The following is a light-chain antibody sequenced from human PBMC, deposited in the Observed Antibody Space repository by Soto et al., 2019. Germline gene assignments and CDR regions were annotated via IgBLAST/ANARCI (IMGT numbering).Light chain of an antibody. CDR2: DTS. V-gene: IGLV7-46*01. CDR3: LLTYDDAVV. J-gene: IGLJ2*01. CDR1: TGRVTSGHS. Sequence: QAVVTQEPSLTVSPGETVTLTCATNTGRVTSGHSPNWLQQKPDQAPRTVFYDTSNTHSSTPARFSRSVLGGKAALTLSGAQPEDEADYYCLLTYDDAVVFGGGTKLTVL.